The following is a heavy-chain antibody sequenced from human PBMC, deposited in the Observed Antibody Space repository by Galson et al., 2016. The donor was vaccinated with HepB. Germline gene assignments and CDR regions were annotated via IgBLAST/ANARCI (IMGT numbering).Heavy chain of an antibody. CDR3: ARVLTQSHYYGMDV. CDR2: ISAGGGST. D-gene: IGHD3-9*01. J-gene: IGHJ6*02. Sequence: SLRLSCAASGITFSPYAMTWVRQAPGKGLEWVSFISAGGGSTKYVESVKGRFTLSRDDSKKTLYLQMDSLRADDTAVYYCARVLTQSHYYGMDVWGQGTTVTVSS. V-gene: IGHV3-23*01. CDR1: GITFSPYA.